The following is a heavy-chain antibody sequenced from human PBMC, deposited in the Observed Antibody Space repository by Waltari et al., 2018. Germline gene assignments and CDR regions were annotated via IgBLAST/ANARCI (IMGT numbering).Heavy chain of an antibody. V-gene: IGHV4-39*07. J-gene: IGHJ4*02. Sequence: QLQLQESGPGLVKPSETLSLTCTVSGGSISSSSYYWGWIRQPPGKGLEWIGSIYYSGSTYYNPSLKSRVTISVDTSKNQFSLKLSSVTAADTAVYYCARDRAVVVDLYYFDYWGQGTLVTVSS. D-gene: IGHD2-15*01. CDR1: GGSISSSSYY. CDR2: IYYSGST. CDR3: ARDRAVVVDLYYFDY.